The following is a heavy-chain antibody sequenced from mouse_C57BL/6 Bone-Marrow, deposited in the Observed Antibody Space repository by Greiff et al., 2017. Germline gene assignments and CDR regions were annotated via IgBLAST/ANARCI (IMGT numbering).Heavy chain of an antibody. Sequence: QVQLQQSGAELVRPGTSVKVSCKASGYAFTNYLIEWVKPRPGQGLEWIGVINPGSGGTNYNEKFKGKATLTEDQSSSTAYMQLSSLTSEDSAFYFCAKSKNWDSWFAYWGQGTLVTVSA. J-gene: IGHJ3*01. D-gene: IGHD4-1*01. V-gene: IGHV1-54*01. CDR3: AKSKNWDSWFAY. CDR1: GYAFTNYL. CDR2: INPGSGGT.